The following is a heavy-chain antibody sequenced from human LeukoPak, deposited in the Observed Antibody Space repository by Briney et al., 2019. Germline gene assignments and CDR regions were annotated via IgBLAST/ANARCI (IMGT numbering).Heavy chain of an antibody. V-gene: IGHV3-74*01. CDR3: ARDSMAVAAVDWFDP. D-gene: IGHD6-19*01. J-gene: IGHJ5*02. CDR1: GFTFSSYW. CDR2: INRDGSAT. Sequence: GGSLRLSCAASGFTFSSYWMNWVRQAPEKGLVWVSRINRDGSATSYADSVKGRFTISRDNAKNTLYLQLNSLRAEDTAVYYCARDSMAVAAVDWFDPWGQGTLVTVSS.